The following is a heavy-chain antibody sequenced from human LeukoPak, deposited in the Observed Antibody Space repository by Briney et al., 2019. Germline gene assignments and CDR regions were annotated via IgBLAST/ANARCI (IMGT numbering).Heavy chain of an antibody. D-gene: IGHD6-13*01. J-gene: IGHJ4*02. CDR3: AKDQAAAGTAGLDY. CDR1: GFSFSSYW. CDR2: INSDGSST. V-gene: IGHV3-74*01. Sequence: GGSLRLSCAASGFSFSSYWMHWVRQAPGKGLVWVSRINSDGSSTSYADSVKGRFTISRDNAKNTLYLQMNSLRAEDTAVYYCAKDQAAAGTAGLDYWGQGTLVTVSS.